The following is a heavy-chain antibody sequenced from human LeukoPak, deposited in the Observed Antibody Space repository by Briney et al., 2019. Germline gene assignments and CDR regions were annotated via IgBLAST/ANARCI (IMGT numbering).Heavy chain of an antibody. D-gene: IGHD4/OR15-4a*01. CDR1: GFTFSSYS. V-gene: IGHV3-21*01. J-gene: IGHJ4*02. Sequence: GGSLRLSCAASGFTFSSYSMNWVRQAPGKGLEWVSSISSSSSYIYYADSVKGRFAISRDNAKNALYLQMNSLRAKDTAVYYCARDEGAYFDYWGQGTLVIVSS. CDR3: ARDEGAYFDY. CDR2: ISSSSSYI.